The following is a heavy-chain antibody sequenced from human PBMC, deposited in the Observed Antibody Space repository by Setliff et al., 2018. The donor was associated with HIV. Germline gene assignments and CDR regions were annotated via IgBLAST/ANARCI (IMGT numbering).Heavy chain of an antibody. CDR2: IYDSGST. CDR1: GESFSGYY. V-gene: IGHV4-34*01. D-gene: IGHD6-13*01. J-gene: IGHJ6*03. Sequence: ETLSLTCAVDGESFSGYYWSWIRQPPGKRLEWLGSIYDSGSTSYNPSLSSRLTISVDTSKNQVSLRLRSVTAADTGVYYCARHRDPPGSRWIYYYYYMDLWGEGTTVTVSS. CDR3: ARHRDPPGSRWIYYYYYMDL.